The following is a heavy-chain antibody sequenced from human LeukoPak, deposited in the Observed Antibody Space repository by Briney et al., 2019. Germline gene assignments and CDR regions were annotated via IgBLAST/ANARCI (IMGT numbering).Heavy chain of an antibody. CDR3: ASARGSSGV. D-gene: IGHD1-26*01. Sequence: GGSLRLTCATSGFTVSSKYMSWIRQAPGKGLEWVAVVRKAGTTVYTDSVKGRFTISRDTSKNTLNLQMNSLRAEDTAVYYCASARGSSGVWGQGTTVTVSS. J-gene: IGHJ6*02. CDR1: GFTVSSKY. V-gene: IGHV3-53*01. CDR2: VRKAGTT.